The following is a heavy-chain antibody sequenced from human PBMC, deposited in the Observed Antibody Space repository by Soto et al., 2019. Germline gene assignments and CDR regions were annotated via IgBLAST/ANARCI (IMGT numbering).Heavy chain of an antibody. CDR2: ISAYNGNT. J-gene: IGHJ5*02. CDR1: GYTFTSYG. Sequence: QVQLVQSGAEVKKPGASVKVSCKASGYTFTSYGISWVRQAPGQGLEWMGWISAYNGNTNYAQKLQGRVTMTTDTSTSAAYMELRSLRSDDTAVYYCARDHPPYDSSGYYNNWFDPCGQGTLVTVSS. CDR3: ARDHPPYDSSGYYNNWFDP. V-gene: IGHV1-18*01. D-gene: IGHD3-22*01.